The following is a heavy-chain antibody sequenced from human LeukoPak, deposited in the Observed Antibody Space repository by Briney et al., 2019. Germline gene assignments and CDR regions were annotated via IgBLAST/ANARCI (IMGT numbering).Heavy chain of an antibody. CDR2: ISAYNGNT. V-gene: IGHV1-18*01. D-gene: IGHD3-22*01. CDR1: GYTFTSYG. CDR3: ARDPRGHDYDSSGYYYGVDY. J-gene: IGHJ4*02. Sequence: GASVKVSCKASGYTFTSYGISWVRQAPGQGLEWMGWISAYNGNTNYAQKLQGRVTMTTDTSTSTAYMELRSLRSDDTAVYYCARDPRGHDYDSSGYYYGVDYWGQGTLVTASS.